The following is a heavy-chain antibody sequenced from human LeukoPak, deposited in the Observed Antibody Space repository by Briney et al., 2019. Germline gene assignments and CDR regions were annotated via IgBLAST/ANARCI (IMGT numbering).Heavy chain of an antibody. CDR3: AKSIRFCSSSSCFAGYYNYGLHV. CDR2: ISHDGSSK. J-gene: IGHJ6*02. V-gene: IGHV3-30*18. CDR1: GFTFSSYG. D-gene: IGHD2-2*01. Sequence: GRSLRLSCAASGFTFSSYGMHWVRQAPGKGLEWVAVISHDGSSKYFADSVKGRFTISRDNPKNMLDLQMRSLRAEDTAVYYCAKSIRFCSSSSCFAGYYNYGLHVWGQGTTVIVSS.